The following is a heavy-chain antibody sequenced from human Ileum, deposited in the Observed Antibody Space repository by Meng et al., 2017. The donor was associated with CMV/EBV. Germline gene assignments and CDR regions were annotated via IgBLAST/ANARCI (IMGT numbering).Heavy chain of an antibody. Sequence: SGGTFSSYAISWVRQAPGQGLEWMGGIIPIFGTANYAQKFQGRVTITTDESTSTAYMELSSLRSEDTAVYYCARDLVRSSSSGWFDPWGQGTLVTVSS. V-gene: IGHV1-69*05. CDR2: IIPIFGTA. D-gene: IGHD6-6*01. CDR3: ARDLVRSSSSGWFDP. J-gene: IGHJ5*02. CDR1: GGTFSSYA.